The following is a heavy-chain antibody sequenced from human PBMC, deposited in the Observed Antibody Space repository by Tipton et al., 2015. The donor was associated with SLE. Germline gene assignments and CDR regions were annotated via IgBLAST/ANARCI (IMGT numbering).Heavy chain of an antibody. D-gene: IGHD3-22*01. CDR1: GGSIRSYY. J-gene: IGHJ3*02. CDR2: IYHSGIT. CDR3: ARVFPYDSSAYRVLGPFDI. V-gene: IGHV4-59*01. Sequence: TLSLTCTVSGGSIRSYYWTWIRQPPGKRLEWIAYIYHSGITNYNPSLQSRVTISIDTSKNQLSLRLSSVTAADTAVYYCARVFPYDSSAYRVLGPFDIWGQGTLVTVSS.